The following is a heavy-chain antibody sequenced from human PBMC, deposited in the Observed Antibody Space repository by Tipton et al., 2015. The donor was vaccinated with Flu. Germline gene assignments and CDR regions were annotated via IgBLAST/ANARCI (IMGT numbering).Heavy chain of an antibody. J-gene: IGHJ4*02. CDR2: IKQDGSEK. V-gene: IGHV3-7*03. D-gene: IGHD6-6*01. CDR1: GFTFSSYA. CDR3: AREASIAARFDY. Sequence: SLRLSCAASGFTFSSYAMSWVRQAPGKGLEWVANIKQDGSEKYYVDSVKGRFTISRDNAKNSLYLQLNSLRAEDTAVYYCAREASIAARFDYWGQGTLVTVSS.